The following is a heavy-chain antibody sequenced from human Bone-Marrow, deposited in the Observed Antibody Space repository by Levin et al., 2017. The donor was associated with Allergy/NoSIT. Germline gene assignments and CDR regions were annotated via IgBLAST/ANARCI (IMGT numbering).Heavy chain of an antibody. CDR3: VRGQFSAFDI. CDR2: TYYRSRWSN. CDR1: GDTIFASNVA. V-gene: IGHV6-1*01. D-gene: IGHD5-24*01. J-gene: IGHJ3*02. Sequence: SETLSXXCGISGDTIFASNVAWNWIRQSPSRGLEWLGRTYYRSRWSNDFAVSVKSRITINPDTSKNQFSLQLNSVIPEDTAVYYCVRGQFSAFDIWGQGTVVTVSS.